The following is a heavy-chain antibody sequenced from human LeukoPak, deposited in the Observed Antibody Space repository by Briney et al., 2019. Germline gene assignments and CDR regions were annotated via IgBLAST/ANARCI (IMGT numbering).Heavy chain of an antibody. CDR1: GYTFTGYY. CDR3: ARDPNLRYDWFDP. CDR2: INPNSGGT. Sequence: ASVKVSCKASGYTFTGYYMHRVRQAPGQGLEWMGWINPNSGGTNYAQKFQGRVTMTRDTSISTAYMELSRLRSDDTAVYYCARDPNLRYDWFDPWGQGTLVTVSS. J-gene: IGHJ5*02. V-gene: IGHV1-2*02. D-gene: IGHD4-17*01.